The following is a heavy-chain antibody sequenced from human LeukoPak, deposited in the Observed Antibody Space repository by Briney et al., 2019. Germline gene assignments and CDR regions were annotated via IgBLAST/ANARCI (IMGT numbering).Heavy chain of an antibody. J-gene: IGHJ4*02. CDR1: GFTFNSYS. CDR3: ASSYSSPSSLVV. CDR2: INSDSIST. D-gene: IGHD6-13*01. V-gene: IGHV3-74*01. Sequence: PGGSLRLSCAASGFTFNSYSMNWVRQAPGKGLVWVSRINSDSISTSYGDSVKGRFTISRDNAKNTLYLQMNSLRAEDTAVYYCASSYSSPSSLVVWGQGTLVTVSS.